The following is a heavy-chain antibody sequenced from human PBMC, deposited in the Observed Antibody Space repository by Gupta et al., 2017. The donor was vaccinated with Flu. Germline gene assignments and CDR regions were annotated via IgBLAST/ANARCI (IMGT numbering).Heavy chain of an antibody. CDR2: IYYSGST. J-gene: IGHJ3*02. CDR1: GGSISSYY. V-gene: IGHV4-59*01. Sequence: QVQLQESGPGLVKPSETLSLTCTVSGGSISSYYWSWIRQPPGKGLEWIGYIYYSGSTNYNPSLKRRVTIAVDTSKNQFSLKRSSVTAAETAVYYCARANSDYDIGTGYDTGAFDIWGQGTMVTVSS. CDR3: ARANSDYDIGTGYDTGAFDI. D-gene: IGHD3-9*01.